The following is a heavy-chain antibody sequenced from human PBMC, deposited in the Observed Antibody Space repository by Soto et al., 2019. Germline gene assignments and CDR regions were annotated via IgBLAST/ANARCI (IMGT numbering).Heavy chain of an antibody. V-gene: IGHV1-69*13. J-gene: IGHJ5*02. D-gene: IGHD3-3*01. CDR3: ARVTYFWSGYFYWFDP. CDR1: GGTFSSYA. CDR2: IIHTFGTA. Sequence: AAVKVSCKACGGTFSSYAISWVRQPPGQGLEWMGWIIHTFGTANYAQKFQGRVTITADESTSTAYMELSSLRSEDTAVYYCARVTYFWSGYFYWFDPWGQGTLVTVSS.